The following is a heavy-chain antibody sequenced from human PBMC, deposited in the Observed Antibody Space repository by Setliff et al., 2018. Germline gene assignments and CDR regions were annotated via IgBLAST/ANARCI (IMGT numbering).Heavy chain of an antibody. CDR1: GFTFSNYW. V-gene: IGHV3-48*04. CDR2: IANRGNTV. Sequence: GGSLRLSCAVSGFTFSNYWMTWVRQAPGKGLEWVAYIANRGNTVYYADSVKGRLTVSRDNANSSLFLQMSSLRTDDTALYYCATARRGYQYGSGSLFDDWGQGTLVTVSS. J-gene: IGHJ4*02. CDR3: ATARRGYQYGSGSLFDD. D-gene: IGHD3-10*01.